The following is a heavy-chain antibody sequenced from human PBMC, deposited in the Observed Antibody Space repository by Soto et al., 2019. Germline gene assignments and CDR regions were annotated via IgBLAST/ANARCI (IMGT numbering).Heavy chain of an antibody. Sequence: EVQLLESGGGLVQPGGSLRLSCAASGFTFSSYAMSWVRQAPGKGLEWVSAISGSGGSTYYADSVKGRFTISRDNAKNSLYLQMNSLRAEDTAVYYCAREGGSYSTYYFDYWGQGTLVTVSS. V-gene: IGHV3-23*01. CDR3: AREGGSYSTYYFDY. CDR2: ISGSGGST. CDR1: GFTFSSYA. D-gene: IGHD1-26*01. J-gene: IGHJ4*02.